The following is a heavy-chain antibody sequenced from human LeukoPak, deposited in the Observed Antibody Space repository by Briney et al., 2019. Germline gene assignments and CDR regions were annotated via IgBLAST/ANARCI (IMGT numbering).Heavy chain of an antibody. CDR1: GFTFSSYG. Sequence: GGSLRLSCAASGFTFSSYGMHWVRQAPGKGLEWVSYISSSGSTIYYADSVKGRFTISRDNAKNSLYLQMNSLRAEDTAVYYCARGVTARGWFDPWGQGTLVTVSS. CDR2: ISSSGSTI. V-gene: IGHV3-48*04. J-gene: IGHJ5*02. D-gene: IGHD2-21*02. CDR3: ARGVTARGWFDP.